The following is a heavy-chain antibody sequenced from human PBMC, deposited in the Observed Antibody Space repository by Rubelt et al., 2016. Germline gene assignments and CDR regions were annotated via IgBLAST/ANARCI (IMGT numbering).Heavy chain of an antibody. Sequence: VQLVESGGGVVQPGRSLRLSCAASGFTFSSYWMSWVRQAPGKGLEWVSVIYSGGSTYYADSVKGRFTISRDNSKNTLYLQMNSLRAEDTAVYYCARNYGGGYYYYGMDVWGQGTTVTVSS. D-gene: IGHD3-16*01. J-gene: IGHJ6*02. CDR3: ARNYGGGYYYYGMDV. CDR1: GFTFSSYW. CDR2: IYSGGST. V-gene: IGHV3-66*01.